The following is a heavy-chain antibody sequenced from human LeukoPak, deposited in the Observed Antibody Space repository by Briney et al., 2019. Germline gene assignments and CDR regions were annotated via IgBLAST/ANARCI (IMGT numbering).Heavy chain of an antibody. CDR3: ARVSYDILTGYSYIDY. CDR1: GFTLSSYS. J-gene: IGHJ4*02. Sequence: GGSLRLSCAASGFTLSSYSMNWVRQAPGKGLEWVSSIRSSSSYIYYADSVKGRFTISRDNAKNSLYLQMNSLRAEDTAVYYCARVSYDILTGYSYIDYWGQGTLVTVSS. CDR2: IRSSSSYI. D-gene: IGHD3-9*01. V-gene: IGHV3-21*01.